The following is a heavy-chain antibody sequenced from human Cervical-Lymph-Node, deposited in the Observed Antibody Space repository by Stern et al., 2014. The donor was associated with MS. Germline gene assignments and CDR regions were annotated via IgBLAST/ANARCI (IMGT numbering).Heavy chain of an antibody. V-gene: IGHV1-58*01. D-gene: IGHD4-17*01. CDR1: GFTFTSSA. Sequence: QLVQSGPEVKKPGTSVKVSCKASGFTFTSSAVQGVRQARGQPLEWIGWIVVGSGNTNYAQKFQERVTITRDMSTSTAYMELSSLRSEDTAVYYCAARTTVNDYWGQGTLVTVSS. J-gene: IGHJ4*02. CDR3: AARTTVNDY. CDR2: IVVGSGNT.